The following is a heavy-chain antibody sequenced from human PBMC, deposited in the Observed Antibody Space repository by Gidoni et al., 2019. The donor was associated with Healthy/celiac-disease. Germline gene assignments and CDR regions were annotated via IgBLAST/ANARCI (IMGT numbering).Heavy chain of an antibody. CDR2: ISGDGGST. D-gene: IGHD2-15*01. V-gene: IGHV3-43*02. CDR3: AKAGLGVVVARSSFINGDYYGMDV. CDR1: GFTFDGFA. J-gene: IGHJ6*02. Sequence: EVQLVESGGGVVQPGGSLRLSLAASGFTFDGFASHWVGQAPGKGLEWVSLISGDGGSTYYADSVKGRFTISRDNSKNSLYLQMNSLRTEDTALYYCAKAGLGVVVARSSFINGDYYGMDVWGQGTTVTVSS.